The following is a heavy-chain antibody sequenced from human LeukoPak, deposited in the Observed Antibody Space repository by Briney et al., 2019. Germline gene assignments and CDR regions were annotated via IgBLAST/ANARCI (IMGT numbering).Heavy chain of an antibody. J-gene: IGHJ6*02. V-gene: IGHV3-23*01. CDR1: GFTFSSYA. Sequence: GGSLRLSCAASGFTFSSYAMSWVRQAPGKGLEWVSVISGSGVSTYYADSVKGRFTISRDNSKNTLYLQMNSLRAEDTAVYYCAKDPLHCSGGSCYSPYDYHGMDVWGQGTTVTVSS. CDR2: ISGSGVST. D-gene: IGHD2-15*01. CDR3: AKDPLHCSGGSCYSPYDYHGMDV.